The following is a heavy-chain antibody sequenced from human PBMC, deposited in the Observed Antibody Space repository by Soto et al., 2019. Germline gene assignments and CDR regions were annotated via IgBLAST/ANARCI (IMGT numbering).Heavy chain of an antibody. D-gene: IGHD1-26*01. Sequence: GESLKISCKVSGYRFKRHWIGWVRQMPWKGLEWMWIIYAGDSDTRYSPSFQGQVTISADKSISTAYLQWSSLKASETAMYYCAIQERGGAFDIWGQGTTVTVSS. CDR2: IYAGDSDT. J-gene: IGHJ3*02. CDR1: GYRFKRHW. V-gene: IGHV5-51*01. CDR3: AIQERGGAFDI.